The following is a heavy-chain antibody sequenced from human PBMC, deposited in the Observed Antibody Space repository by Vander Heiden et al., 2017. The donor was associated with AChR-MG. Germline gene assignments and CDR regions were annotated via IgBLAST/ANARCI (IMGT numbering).Heavy chain of an antibody. D-gene: IGHD5-18*01. CDR1: GFTFGDYA. CDR3: SRPRGYSYGYSDY. J-gene: IGHJ4*02. V-gene: IGHV3-49*05. CDR2: IRSKAYGGTT. Sequence: EVQLVESGGGLVKPGRSLRLSCTASGFTFGDYAMSWFRQAPGKGLEWVGFIRSKAYGGTTEYAASVKGRFTISRDDSKSIAYLQMNSLKTEDTAVYYCSRPRGYSYGYSDYWGQGTLVTISS.